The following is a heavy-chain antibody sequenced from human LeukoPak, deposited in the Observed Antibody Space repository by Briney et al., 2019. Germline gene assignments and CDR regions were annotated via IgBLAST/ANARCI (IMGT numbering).Heavy chain of an antibody. CDR1: GFTFSDYN. D-gene: IGHD4-23*01. J-gene: IGHJ4*02. CDR2: ISRSGSTK. CDR3: AKRLSNSGRFLD. V-gene: IGHV3-11*04. Sequence: PGGSLRLSCAASGFTFSDYNMRWIRQAPGQGLEWVSSISRSGSTKYYADSVKGRFTISRDNAKNSLFLQMNSLRAEDTAVYYCAKRLSNSGRFLDWGQGTLAIVSS.